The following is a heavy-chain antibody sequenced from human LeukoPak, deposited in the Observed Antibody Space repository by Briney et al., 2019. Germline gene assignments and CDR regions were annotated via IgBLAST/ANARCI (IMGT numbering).Heavy chain of an antibody. CDR1: GGSISSYY. V-gene: IGHV4-59*12. D-gene: IGHD3-10*01. Sequence: TSETLSLTCTVSGGSISSYYWSWIRQPPGKGLEWIGNIFYSGSTYYSPSLKSRVTISLDTSRNQFSLKLNSVTAADTAVYYCAKSNGYGLVDIWGQGTMVTVSS. J-gene: IGHJ3*02. CDR2: IFYSGST. CDR3: AKSNGYGLVDI.